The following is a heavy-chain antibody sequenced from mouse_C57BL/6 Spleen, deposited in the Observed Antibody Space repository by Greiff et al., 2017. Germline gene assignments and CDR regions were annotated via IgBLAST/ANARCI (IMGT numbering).Heavy chain of an antibody. D-gene: IGHD2-4*01. CDR1: GYAFSSSW. V-gene: IGHV1-80*01. CDR2: IYPGDGDT. J-gene: IGHJ3*01. CDR3: ARLDDYDGTWFAY. Sequence: QVQLQQSGAELVKPGASVKISCKASGYAFSSSWMNWVKQRPGKGLEWIGQIYPGDGDTNYNGKFKGKATLTADKSSSTAYMQLSSLTSEDSAVYFCARLDDYDGTWFAYWGQGTLVTVSA.